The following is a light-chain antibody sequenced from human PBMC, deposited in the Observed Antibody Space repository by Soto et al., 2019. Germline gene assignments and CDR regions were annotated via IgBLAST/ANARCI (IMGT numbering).Light chain of an antibody. CDR3: QQVNDYPIT. V-gene: IGKV1-9*01. CDR2: PAS. CDR1: QDIKSY. Sequence: DIQLTQSRSFLSASVGDTVTIAFGASQDIKSYLAWYQQKPGKAPKLLIYPASTLQTGVPSRFSGSGSGTEFTLTISSLQPEDFATYHCQQVNDYPITFGQGTRLEIK. J-gene: IGKJ5*01.